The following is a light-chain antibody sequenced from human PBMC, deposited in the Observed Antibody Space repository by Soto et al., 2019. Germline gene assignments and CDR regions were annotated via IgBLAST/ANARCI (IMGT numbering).Light chain of an antibody. J-gene: IGKJ4*01. CDR3: QQYNDWPLT. CDR2: GAS. Sequence: EIVMTQSPATLSVSPGDGATLSCRASQSVDSTLAWYQQKPGQTPRLLMYGASTRPTGIPARFSGSGSGTRFPLTIISLQSVDSAVYYCQQYNDWPLTFGGGTKVEIK. V-gene: IGKV3D-15*01. CDR1: QSVDST.